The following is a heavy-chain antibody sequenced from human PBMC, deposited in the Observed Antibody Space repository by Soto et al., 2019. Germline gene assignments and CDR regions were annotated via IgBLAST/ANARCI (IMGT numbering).Heavy chain of an antibody. J-gene: IGHJ4*02. CDR1: GFTFSSYA. D-gene: IGHD2-15*01. V-gene: IGHV3-30-3*01. CDR2: ISYDGSNK. Sequence: GGSLRLSCAASGFTFSSYAMHWVRQAPGKGLEWVAVISYDGSNKYYADSVKGRFTISRDNSKNTLYLQMNSLRAEDTAVYYCARAGGCSGGSCYTTSDYWGQGTLVTVSS. CDR3: ARAGGCSGGSCYTTSDY.